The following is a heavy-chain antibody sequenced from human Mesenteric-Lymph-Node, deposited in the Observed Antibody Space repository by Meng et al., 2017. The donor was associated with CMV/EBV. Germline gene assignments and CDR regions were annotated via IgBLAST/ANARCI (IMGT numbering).Heavy chain of an antibody. J-gene: IGHJ2*01. D-gene: IGHD7-27*01. CDR2: ISWDSGTI. Sequence: GGSLRLSCVASGFTFDDYAMHWVRKPPGKGLEWVSGISWDSGTIVYAESVKGRFTISRDNAKNSLFLQMNSLRDEDTALYYCVKDFYFGITGDGVRYLHLWGRGTQVTVSS. CDR1: GFTFDDYA. V-gene: IGHV3-9*01. CDR3: VKDFYFGITGDGVRYLHL.